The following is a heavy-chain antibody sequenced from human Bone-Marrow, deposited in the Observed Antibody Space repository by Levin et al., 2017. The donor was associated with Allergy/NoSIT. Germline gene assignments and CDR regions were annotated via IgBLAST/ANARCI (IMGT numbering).Heavy chain of an antibody. D-gene: IGHD3-3*01. CDR2: IYWNEDK. V-gene: IGHV2-5*04. CDR1: GFSLTTVGVG. Sequence: SGPTLVKPTKTLTVTCTFSGFSLTTVGVGVAWVRQPPGKALEWLAVIYWNEDKRYSPSLERRLTITKDTSKNKVVLSMTNMDPVDTGTYFCTHAHYDFGYAMDVWGQGTTVIVSS. J-gene: IGHJ6*02. CDR3: THAHYDFGYAMDV.